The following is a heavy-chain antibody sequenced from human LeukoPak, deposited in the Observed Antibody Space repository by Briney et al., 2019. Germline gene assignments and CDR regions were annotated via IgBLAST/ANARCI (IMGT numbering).Heavy chain of an antibody. J-gene: IGHJ6*04. V-gene: IGHV3-11*04. CDR2: ISSSGSTI. CDR1: GFTFSDYY. Sequence: GGSLRLSCAASGFTFSDYYMSWIRQAPGKGLEWVSYISSSGSTIYYADSVKGRFTISRDNAKNSLYLQMNSLRAEDTAVYYCARDGAPIVVVPAAMSSYGMDVWGKGTTVTVSS. D-gene: IGHD2-2*01. CDR3: ARDGAPIVVVPAAMSSYGMDV.